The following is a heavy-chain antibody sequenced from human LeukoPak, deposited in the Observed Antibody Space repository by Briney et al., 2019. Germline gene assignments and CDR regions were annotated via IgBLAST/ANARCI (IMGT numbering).Heavy chain of an antibody. V-gene: IGHV4-39*07. CDR1: GGSISSSSNY. J-gene: IGHJ4*02. D-gene: IGHD3-16*01. Sequence: SETLSLTCTVSGGSISSSSNYWGCIRQPPGKGLEWIVNIYHSGNTYSNSSLKSRFTISVDTSKNQLYLRLTSVTAADTAVYYCASLRVPGDFDYWGQGTLVTVSS. CDR3: ASLRVPGDFDY. CDR2: IYHSGNT.